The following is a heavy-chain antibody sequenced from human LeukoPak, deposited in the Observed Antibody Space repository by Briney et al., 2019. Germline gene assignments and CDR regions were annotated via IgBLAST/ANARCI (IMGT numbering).Heavy chain of an antibody. CDR2: INPNSGGT. J-gene: IGHJ4*02. Sequence: ASVKVSCKASGYTFTGYYMHWVRQAPGQGLEWMGWINPNSGGTNYAQKFQGRVTMTRDTSISTAYMELRRLRSDDTAVYYCAREGYYGSGSYFDYWGQGTLVTVSS. CDR3: AREGYYGSGSYFDY. CDR1: GYTFTGYY. D-gene: IGHD3-10*01. V-gene: IGHV1-2*02.